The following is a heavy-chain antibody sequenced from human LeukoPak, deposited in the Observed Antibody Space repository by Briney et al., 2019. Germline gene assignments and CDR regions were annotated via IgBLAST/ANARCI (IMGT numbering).Heavy chain of an antibody. D-gene: IGHD3-22*01. CDR3: ARDPNTDYDSSGYYEGFDY. Sequence: PGGSLRLSCTASGFSFTYYWMSWVRQAPGKGLEWVANIKHDGNEKYYVDSVKGRFTISRDNAKKSLYLQMNSLRVEDTAVYYCARDPNTDYDSSGYYEGFDYWGQGALVTVSS. J-gene: IGHJ4*02. CDR1: GFSFTYYW. V-gene: IGHV3-7*01. CDR2: IKHDGNEK.